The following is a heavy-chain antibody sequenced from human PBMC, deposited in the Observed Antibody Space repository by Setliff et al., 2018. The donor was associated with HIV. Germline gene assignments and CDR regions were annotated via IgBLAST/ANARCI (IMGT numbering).Heavy chain of an antibody. CDR3: ARDHKYYYDSSGLDY. CDR2: INHSGST. J-gene: IGHJ4*02. D-gene: IGHD3-22*01. Sequence: PSETLSLTCAVYGGSFSGYYWSWIRQPPGKGLEWIGEINHSGSTNYNPSLKSRVTISVDTSKNQFSLKLSSVTAADTAVYYCARDHKYYYDSSGLDYWGQGALVTAPQ. CDR1: GGSFSGYY. V-gene: IGHV4-34*01.